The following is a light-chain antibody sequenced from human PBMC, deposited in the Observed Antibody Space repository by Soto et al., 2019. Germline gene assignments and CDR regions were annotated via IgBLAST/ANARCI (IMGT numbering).Light chain of an antibody. CDR2: TNS. V-gene: IGLV1-44*01. CDR3: ATWDDNVKGPV. Sequence: QCVLTQPPSASGPPCQRLTISCSGRASNIGSNFVSWYQVVPGTAPKLLIYTNSHRPSGVPDRFSGSRSGTSASLDISGLQSDDEADYFCATWDDNVKGPVFGGGTKVTVL. J-gene: IGLJ2*01. CDR1: ASNIGSNF.